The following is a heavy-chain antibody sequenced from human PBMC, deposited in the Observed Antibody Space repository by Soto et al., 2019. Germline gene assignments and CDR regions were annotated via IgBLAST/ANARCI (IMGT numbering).Heavy chain of an antibody. Sequence: EVQLVESGGGLVKPGGSLRLSCAASGFTFSSYSMYWVRQAPGKGLEWVSSISSSSSNIYYADSVKGRFTISRDNAKNSLYLQKNSLRADDTAGFYCARGVKGVQFWGQGSLVTGSS. CDR1: GFTFSSYS. D-gene: IGHD3-10*01. CDR2: ISSSSSNI. V-gene: IGHV3-21*01. CDR3: ARGVKGVQF. J-gene: IGHJ4*02.